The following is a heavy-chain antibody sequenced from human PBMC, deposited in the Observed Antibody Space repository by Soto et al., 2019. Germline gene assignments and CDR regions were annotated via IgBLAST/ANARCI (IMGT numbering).Heavy chain of an antibody. D-gene: IGHD2-8*02. Sequence: VQLVESGGGPVQPGGSLTLSCAVSGFTLRSYWMHWVRQAPGKVLEWVARIDSDGRSTNYADSVKGRFTISRDNAKNTVFLHMNSLRAEDRAVYYCARGVVVYQQLVRGRDRFDPWGQGTLVTVSS. J-gene: IGHJ5*02. CDR2: IDSDGRST. CDR3: ARGVVVYQQLVRGRDRFDP. V-gene: IGHV3-74*01. CDR1: GFTLRSYW.